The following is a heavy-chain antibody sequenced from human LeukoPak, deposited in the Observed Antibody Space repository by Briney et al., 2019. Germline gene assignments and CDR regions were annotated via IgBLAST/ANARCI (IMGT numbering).Heavy chain of an antibody. CDR1: GFTFSSYD. J-gene: IGHJ5*02. Sequence: TGGSLRLSCAASGFTFSSYDMHWDRQATGKGLEWVSAIGTAGDTYYPGSVKGRFTISRENAKNSLYLQMNSLRAEDTAVYYCARTGTSIAARPGWFDPWGQGTLVTVSS. V-gene: IGHV3-13*01. CDR2: IGTAGDT. D-gene: IGHD6-6*01. CDR3: ARTGTSIAARPGWFDP.